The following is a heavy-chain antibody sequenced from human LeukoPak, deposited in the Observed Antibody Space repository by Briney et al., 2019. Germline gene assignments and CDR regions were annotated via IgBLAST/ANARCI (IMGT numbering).Heavy chain of an antibody. CDR3: AIGYLVGARRKNYFDY. Sequence: PSETLSLTCTVSGGSISSGSYYWSWIRQPAGKGLEWIGRIYTSGSTNYNPSLKSRVTISVDTSKNQFSLKLSSVTAADTAVYYCAIGYLVGARRKNYFDYWGQGTLVTVSS. J-gene: IGHJ4*02. CDR1: GGSISSGSYY. CDR2: IYTSGST. V-gene: IGHV4-61*02. D-gene: IGHD2-15*01.